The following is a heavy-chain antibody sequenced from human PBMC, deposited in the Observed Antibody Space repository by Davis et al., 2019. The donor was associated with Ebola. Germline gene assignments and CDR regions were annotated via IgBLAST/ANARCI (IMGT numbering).Heavy chain of an antibody. CDR1: GGSISSYY. J-gene: IGHJ4*02. V-gene: IGHV4-59*01. Sequence: PSETLSLTCTVSGGSISSYYWSWIRQPPGKGLEWIGYIYYTGSTNYHPSLKSRVTISVDTSKNQFSLKLTSVTAADTAVYYCARKNGYILDYWGQGTLVTVSS. D-gene: IGHD5-24*01. CDR3: ARKNGYILDY. CDR2: IYYTGST.